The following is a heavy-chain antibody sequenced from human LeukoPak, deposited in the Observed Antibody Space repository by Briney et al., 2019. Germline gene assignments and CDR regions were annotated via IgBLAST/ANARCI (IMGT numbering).Heavy chain of an antibody. D-gene: IGHD3-3*01. CDR2: INHSGST. CDR3: AATARFLEWLPPLDV. CDR1: GGSFSGCY. J-gene: IGHJ6*02. Sequence: SETLSLTCAVYGGSFSGCYWSWIRQPPGKGLEWIGEINHSGSTKYNPSLKSRVTISVDTSKNQFSLKLSSVTAADTAVYYSAATARFLEWLPPLDVWGQGTTVTVS. V-gene: IGHV4-34*01.